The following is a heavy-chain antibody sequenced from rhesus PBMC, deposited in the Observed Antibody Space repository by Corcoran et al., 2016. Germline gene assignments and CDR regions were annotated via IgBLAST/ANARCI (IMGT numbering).Heavy chain of an antibody. CDR3: AREAGGYCSGGVCYANY. V-gene: IGHV3-54*02. J-gene: IGHJ4*01. CDR1: GFTFSSSG. CDR2: ISYDGSKK. Sequence: EVQLVESGGGLVQPGGSLRLSCAASGFTFSSSGMHWVRQAPGKGLEWVAVISYDGSKKNYADSVKDRFTISRDNSKNMLYLKRNNLKLEDTAVYYCAREAGGYCSGGVCYANYWGQGVLVTVSS. D-gene: IGHD2-8*01.